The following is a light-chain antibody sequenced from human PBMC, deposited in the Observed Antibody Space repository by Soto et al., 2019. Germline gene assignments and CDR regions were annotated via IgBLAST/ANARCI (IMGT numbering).Light chain of an antibody. CDR2: EVS. CDR3: NSYAGSNSFVV. CDR1: SSDVGGYNY. V-gene: IGLV2-8*01. Sequence: QSALTQPPSASGSPGQSVAISCTGTSSDVGGYNYVSWYQQHPGKAPKLIIYEVSKRPSGVPDRFSGSKSGNTASLTVSGLQAEDEADYYCNSYAGSNSFVVFGGGTKLTVL. J-gene: IGLJ2*01.